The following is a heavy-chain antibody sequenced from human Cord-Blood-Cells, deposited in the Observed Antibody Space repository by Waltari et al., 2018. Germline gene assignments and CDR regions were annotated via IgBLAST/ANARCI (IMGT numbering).Heavy chain of an antibody. CDR3: AGGIAAAGDY. Sequence: EVQLVESGGGLVKPGGSLRLSCAASGFTFSSYSMNWVRQAPGKGLEWGSSISSSSSYIYYADAVKGRFTISRDNAKNSLYLQMNSLRAEDTAVYYCAGGIAAAGDYWGQGTLVTVSS. J-gene: IGHJ4*02. D-gene: IGHD6-13*01. V-gene: IGHV3-21*01. CDR2: ISSSSSYI. CDR1: GFTFSSYS.